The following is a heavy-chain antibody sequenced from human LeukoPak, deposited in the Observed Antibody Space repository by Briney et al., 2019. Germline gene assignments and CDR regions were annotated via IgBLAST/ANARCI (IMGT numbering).Heavy chain of an antibody. V-gene: IGHV1-69*13. D-gene: IGHD1-26*01. Sequence: SVKVSCKASGGTFSSYAISWVRQAPGQGLEWMGGIIPIFGTANYAQKFQGRATITADESTSTAYMELSSLRSEDTAVYYCARSPDLGEYSGSYGRFDPWGQGTLVTVSS. CDR2: IIPIFGTA. CDR3: ARSPDLGEYSGSYGRFDP. J-gene: IGHJ5*02. CDR1: GGTFSSYA.